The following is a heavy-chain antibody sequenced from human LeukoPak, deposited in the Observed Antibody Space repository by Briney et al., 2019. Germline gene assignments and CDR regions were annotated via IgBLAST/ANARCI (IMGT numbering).Heavy chain of an antibody. J-gene: IGHJ4*02. Sequence: SVKVSCKASGGTFSSYAISWVRQAPGQGLEWMGRIIPILGIANYAQKFQGRVTITADKSTSTAYMELSSLRSEDTAVYYCARDYYDSSGHEFDYWGQGTLVTVSS. D-gene: IGHD3-22*01. CDR3: ARDYYDSSGHEFDY. CDR1: GGTFSSYA. V-gene: IGHV1-69*04. CDR2: IIPILGIA.